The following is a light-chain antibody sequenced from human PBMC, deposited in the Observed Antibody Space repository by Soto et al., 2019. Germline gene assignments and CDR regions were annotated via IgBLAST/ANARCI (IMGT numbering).Light chain of an antibody. V-gene: IGKV1-27*01. CDR3: QKYDSAPLT. CDR1: QGFSNS. CDR2: GAS. J-gene: IGKJ4*01. Sequence: DIQMTQAPSSLTASIGDRVTISCRASQGFSNSLAWYQQKPGKVPTLLIYGASILQSGVPSRFSGRGSGTEFSLTISSLRAEDVATYFCQKYDSAPLTVGGGTKVEIK.